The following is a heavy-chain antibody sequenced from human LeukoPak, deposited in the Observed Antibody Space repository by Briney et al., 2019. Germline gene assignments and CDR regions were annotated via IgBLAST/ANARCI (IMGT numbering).Heavy chain of an antibody. J-gene: IGHJ4*02. Sequence: GGSLRLSCAASGFTFSSYAMSWVRQAPGKGLEWVSAISINGDDRYYADSVEGRFTISRDNSKNTLYLQMNSLRAEDTAIYYCAKCPNRKFYLDHWGQGTLVTVSS. CDR2: ISINGDDR. CDR1: GFTFSSYA. V-gene: IGHV3-23*01. D-gene: IGHD1-14*01. CDR3: AKCPNRKFYLDH.